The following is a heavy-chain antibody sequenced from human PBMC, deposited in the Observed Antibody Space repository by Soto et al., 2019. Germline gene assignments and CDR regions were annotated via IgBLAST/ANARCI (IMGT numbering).Heavy chain of an antibody. CDR2: IIPILGIA. J-gene: IGHJ4*02. V-gene: IGHV1-69*02. Sequence: QVQLVQSGAAVKKPGSSVNVSCKASGGTFSSYTISWVRQAPGQGLEWMGRIIPILGIANYAQKFQGRVTITADKSTSTAYMELSSLRSEDTAVYYCASWTKGIDYYGSGSYPYWGEGTLVTVSS. D-gene: IGHD3-10*01. CDR3: ASWTKGIDYYGSGSYPY. CDR1: GGTFSSYT.